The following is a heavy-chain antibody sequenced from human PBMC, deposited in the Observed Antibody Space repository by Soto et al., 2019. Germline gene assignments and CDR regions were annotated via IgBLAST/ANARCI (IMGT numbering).Heavy chain of an antibody. CDR2: ITSISSYI. Sequence: QVQVVESGGALVKPGGSLRLSCAAFGFSFSDYDMSWIRQAPGKGLEWVSSITSISSYIDYADSVKGRFTISRDNAENSLYLQMNSLRAEDTAVYYCAVRSGSYRNFDYWGQGTLVTVSS. CDR1: GFSFSDYD. D-gene: IGHD1-26*01. CDR3: AVRSGSYRNFDY. J-gene: IGHJ4*02. V-gene: IGHV3-11*06.